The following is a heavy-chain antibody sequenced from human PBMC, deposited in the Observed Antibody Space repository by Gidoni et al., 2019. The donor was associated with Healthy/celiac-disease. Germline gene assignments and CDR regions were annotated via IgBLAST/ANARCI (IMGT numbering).Heavy chain of an antibody. CDR2: TYYRSKWYN. V-gene: IGHV6-1*01. CDR1: GDSVYSNSAA. J-gene: IGHJ4*02. Sequence: QVQLQPSGPGLVTPSQTVSLTCAISGDSVYSNSAALNWIRQSPSRGLEWLGRTYYRSKWYNDYAVSVKSRITINPYTSKNQFSLQLNSVTPEDTAVYYCAREGRKAAEYFDYWGQGTLVTVSS. CDR3: AREGRKAAEYFDY. D-gene: IGHD6-25*01.